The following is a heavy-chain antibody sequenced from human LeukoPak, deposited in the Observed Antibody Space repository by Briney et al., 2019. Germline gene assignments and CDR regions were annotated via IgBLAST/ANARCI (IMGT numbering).Heavy chain of an antibody. V-gene: IGHV3-21*01. CDR2: ISSSSSYI. CDR3: AKELRPGFYYYFDY. Sequence: GGSLRLSCAASGFTFSSYSMNWVRQAPGKGLEWVSSISSSSSYIYYADSVKGRFTISRDNAKHSLYLQMNSLRADDTAVYYCAKELRPGFYYYFDYWGQGTLVTVSS. CDR1: GFTFSSYS. D-gene: IGHD1-26*01. J-gene: IGHJ4*02.